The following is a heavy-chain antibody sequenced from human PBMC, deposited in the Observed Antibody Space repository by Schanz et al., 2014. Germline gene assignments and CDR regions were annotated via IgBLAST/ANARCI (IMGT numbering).Heavy chain of an antibody. CDR2: IYASGAT. CDR3: AKQIHYDILTVTRN. V-gene: IGHV3-66*01. J-gene: IGHJ4*02. CDR1: GFTVSSDH. Sequence: DVQLLESGGGFVQPGGSLGLSCVVSGFTVSSDHMSWVRQAPGKGLEWVSTIYASGATYYADSVKRRFTISRDISKNTLHLQVTSLRAEDTAVYYCAKQIHYDILTVTRNWGQGTLVTVSS. D-gene: IGHD3-9*01.